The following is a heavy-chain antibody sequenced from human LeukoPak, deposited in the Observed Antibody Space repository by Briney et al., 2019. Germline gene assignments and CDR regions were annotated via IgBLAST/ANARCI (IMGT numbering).Heavy chain of an antibody. CDR3: ARGEAVAGTRYFDY. CDR1: GGSISSHY. CDR2: IYYSGST. D-gene: IGHD6-19*01. Sequence: SETLSLTCTVSGGSISSHYWSWIRQPPGKGLEWIGYIYYSGSTIYNPSLKSRVTISVDTSKNQFSLKLSSVTAAGTAVYYCARGEAVAGTRYFDYWGQGTLVTVSS. J-gene: IGHJ4*02. V-gene: IGHV4-59*11.